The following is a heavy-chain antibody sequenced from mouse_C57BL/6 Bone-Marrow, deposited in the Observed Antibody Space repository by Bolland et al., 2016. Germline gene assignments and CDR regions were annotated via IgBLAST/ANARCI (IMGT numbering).Heavy chain of an antibody. V-gene: IGHV1-76*01. Sequence: YNEKFKGKATLTAEKSSSTAYMQLSSLTSEDSAVYFCAREGYYGSSHDYWGQGTLV. CDR3: AREGYYGSSHDY. D-gene: IGHD1-1*01. J-gene: IGHJ3*01.